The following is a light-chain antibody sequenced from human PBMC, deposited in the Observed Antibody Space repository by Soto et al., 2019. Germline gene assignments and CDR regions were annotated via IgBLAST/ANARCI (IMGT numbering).Light chain of an antibody. Sequence: QSVLTQPPSASGTPGQRVTISCSGSSSXIGSNAVNWYQLLPGTAPKLLIYSNDRRPSGVPDRFSGSKSGTSASLAISGLQSEDEADYYCAAWDDTLNGVVFGGGTKLTVL. CDR2: SND. J-gene: IGLJ2*01. CDR3: AAWDDTLNGVV. V-gene: IGLV1-44*01. CDR1: SSXIGSNA.